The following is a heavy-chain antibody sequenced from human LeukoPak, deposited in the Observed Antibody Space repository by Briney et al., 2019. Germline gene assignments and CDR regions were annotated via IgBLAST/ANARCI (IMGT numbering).Heavy chain of an antibody. CDR3: ARPPGYSSSWYDYYYYYGMDV. J-gene: IGHJ6*02. D-gene: IGHD6-13*01. CDR1: GYTFTSYD. CDR2: MNPNSGNT. V-gene: IGHV1-8*01. Sequence: ASVKVSCKASGYTFTSYDINWVRQATGQGLEWMGWMNPNSGNTGYAQKFQGRVTMTRNTSISTAYMELSSLRSEDTAVYYCARPPGYSSSWYDYYYYYGMDVWGQGTAVTVSS.